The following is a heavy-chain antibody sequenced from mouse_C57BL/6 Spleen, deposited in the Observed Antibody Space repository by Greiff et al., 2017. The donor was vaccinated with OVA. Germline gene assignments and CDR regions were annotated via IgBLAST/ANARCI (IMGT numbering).Heavy chain of an antibody. CDR1: GFTFSSYA. J-gene: IGHJ2*01. D-gene: IGHD2-4*01. Sequence: DVMLVESGGGLVKPGGSLKLSCAASGFTFSSYAMSWVRQTPEKRLEWVATISDGGSYTYYPDNVKGRFTISRDNAKNNLYLQMSHLKSEDTAMYYCARDRYDYDVDYFDYWGQGTTLTVSS. CDR3: ARDRYDYDVDYFDY. CDR2: ISDGGSYT. V-gene: IGHV5-4*01.